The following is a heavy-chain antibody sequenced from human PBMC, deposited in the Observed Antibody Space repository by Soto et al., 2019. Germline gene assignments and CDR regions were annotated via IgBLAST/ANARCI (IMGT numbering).Heavy chain of an antibody. CDR3: ARASKSSSWYGYYYYYGMDV. CDR2: INPNSGGT. V-gene: IGHV1-2*02. Sequence: GASVKVSCKASGYTFTGYYMHWVRQAPGQGLEWMGWINPNSGGTNYAQKFQGRVTMTRDTSISTAYMELSRLRSDDTAVYYCARASKSSSWYGYYYYYGMDVWGQGTTVTVSS. D-gene: IGHD6-13*01. J-gene: IGHJ6*02. CDR1: GYTFTGYY.